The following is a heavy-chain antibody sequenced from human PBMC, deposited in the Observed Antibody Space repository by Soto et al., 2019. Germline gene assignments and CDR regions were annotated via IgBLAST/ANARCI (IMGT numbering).Heavy chain of an antibody. CDR2: IYPGDSDT. V-gene: IGHV5-51*01. CDR1: GYSFDKYW. D-gene: IGHD1-26*01. Sequence: EVQLVQSGAEVKMPGESLKISCKASGYSFDKYWIACVRQMPDKGLEWMGIIYPGDSDTRYSPSFQGQVTVSVDKSITTACLQWGSLRASDTARYFCATRRSGSDWVYMEDWGQGTQVTVSS. J-gene: IGHJ4*02. CDR3: ATRRSGSDWVYMED.